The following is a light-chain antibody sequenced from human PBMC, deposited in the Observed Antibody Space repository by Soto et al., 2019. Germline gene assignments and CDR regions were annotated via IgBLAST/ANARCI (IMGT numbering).Light chain of an antibody. CDR1: QSVSATY. V-gene: IGKV3-20*01. Sequence: EIVLTQSPGTLSLSPGERATLSCRASQSVSATYLAWYQQKPGQAPRLLIYGASNRATGIPDRVTGSGSGTDFTLTISRLEPEDFAGYFCQQYVSSPMYTFGQGTKLEIK. CDR2: GAS. CDR3: QQYVSSPMYT. J-gene: IGKJ2*01.